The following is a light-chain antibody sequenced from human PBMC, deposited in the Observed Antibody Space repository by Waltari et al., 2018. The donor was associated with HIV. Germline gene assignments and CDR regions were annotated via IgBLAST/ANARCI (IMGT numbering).Light chain of an antibody. Sequence: QSVLTQPPSVSEAPRQRVPSPCSGSTSNLGHNAVIWFQPPPGNTPIHLIYYDSLLPSGVSDRFSATKSGTSASLAISGLQSEDAADYYCAAWDDTLNGFVFGTGTRVTVL. J-gene: IGLJ1*01. CDR3: AAWDDTLNGFV. CDR1: TSNLGHNA. CDR2: YDS. V-gene: IGLV1-36*01.